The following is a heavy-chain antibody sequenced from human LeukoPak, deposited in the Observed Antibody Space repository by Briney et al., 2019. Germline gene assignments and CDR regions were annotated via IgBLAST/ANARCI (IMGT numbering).Heavy chain of an antibody. D-gene: IGHD5-18*01. CDR2: IYYAGSS. J-gene: IGHJ6*03. CDR3: ASAIRGYSYGNPPDYYYYYMDV. CDR1: GVSIKNYY. Sequence: SETLSLTCTVSGVSIKNYYWSWIRQPPGKGLEWIANIYYAGSSNYNPSLESRVTISVDTSKNQFSLKLSSVTAADTAVYYCASAIRGYSYGNPPDYYYYYMDVWGKGTTVTVSS. V-gene: IGHV4-59*08.